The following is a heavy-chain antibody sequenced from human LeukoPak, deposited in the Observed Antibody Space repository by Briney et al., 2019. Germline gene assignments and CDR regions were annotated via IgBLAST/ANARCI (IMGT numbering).Heavy chain of an antibody. CDR2: IYSGGST. D-gene: IGHD3-3*01. Sequence: PGGSLRLSCAAFGFIFRGYDMSWVRQAPGKGLEWVSVIYSGGSTYYADSVKGRFTISRDNSKNTLYLQMNSLRAEDTAVYYCARDWSTVDAFDIWGQGTMVTVSS. CDR1: GFIFRGYD. V-gene: IGHV3-66*01. CDR3: ARDWSTVDAFDI. J-gene: IGHJ3*02.